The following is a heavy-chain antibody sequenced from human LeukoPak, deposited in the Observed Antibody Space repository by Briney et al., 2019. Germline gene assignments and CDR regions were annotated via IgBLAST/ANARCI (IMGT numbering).Heavy chain of an antibody. V-gene: IGHV3-30*03. Sequence: GGSLTLSCAASGFTFSSYGMHWVRQAPGKGLEWVAVISYDGSNKYYADSVKGRFIISRDNSKNTLYLQMNRLRAEDTAVYYCARVRFLEWLWDNAFDIWGQGTMVTVSS. CDR3: ARVRFLEWLWDNAFDI. D-gene: IGHD3-3*01. CDR1: GFTFSSYG. J-gene: IGHJ3*02. CDR2: ISYDGSNK.